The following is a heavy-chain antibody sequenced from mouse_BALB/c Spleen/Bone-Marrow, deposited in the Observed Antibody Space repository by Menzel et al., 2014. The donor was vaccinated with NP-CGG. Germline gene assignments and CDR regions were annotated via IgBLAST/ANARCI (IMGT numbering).Heavy chain of an antibody. V-gene: IGHV1-14*01. J-gene: IGHJ3*01. D-gene: IGHD1-1*01. CDR2: INPYNDGT. CDR1: GYTFTSYV. CDR3: ARPYYYGSSGDSWFAY. Sequence: EVKLVESGPELVKPGASVKMSCKASGYTFTSYVMHWVKQKPGQGLEWIGYINPYNDGTKYNEKFKGKATLTSDKSSSXXYXELSXXTSEDSAVYYCARPYYYGSSGDSWFAYWGQGTLVTVSA.